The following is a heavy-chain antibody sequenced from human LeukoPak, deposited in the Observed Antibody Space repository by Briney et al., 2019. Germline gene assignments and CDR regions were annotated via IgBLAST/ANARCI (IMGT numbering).Heavy chain of an antibody. Sequence: ASVKVSCKASGYTFTSYDINWVRQATGQGLEWMGWMNPNSGNTGYAQKFQGRVTMTRNTSISTAYMELSSLRSEDTAVYYCARGPFSTGTTEAWGQGTLVTVPS. CDR2: MNPNSGNT. CDR1: GYTFTSYD. J-gene: IGHJ4*02. CDR3: ARGPFSTGTTEA. V-gene: IGHV1-8*01. D-gene: IGHD1-1*01.